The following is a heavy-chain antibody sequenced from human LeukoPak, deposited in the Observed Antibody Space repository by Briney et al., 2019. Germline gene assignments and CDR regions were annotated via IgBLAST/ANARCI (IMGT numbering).Heavy chain of an antibody. D-gene: IGHD3-22*01. CDR2: IIPIFGTA. V-gene: IGHV1-69*05. CDR1: GGTFSSYA. CDR3: ARSHYYDSSGHFDY. J-gene: IGHJ4*02. Sequence: ASVKVSCKASGGTFSSYAISSVRQAPGQGLEWMGRIIPIFGTANYAQKFQGRVTITTDESTSTAYMELSSLRSEDTAVYYCARSHYYDSSGHFDYWGQGTLVTVSS.